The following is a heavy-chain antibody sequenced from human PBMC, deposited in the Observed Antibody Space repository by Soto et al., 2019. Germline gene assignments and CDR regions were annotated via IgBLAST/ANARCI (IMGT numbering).Heavy chain of an antibody. D-gene: IGHD2-21*02. V-gene: IGHV4-31*03. CDR3: ARDRRFEAYCGGDCYSIDYYYYGMDV. CDR1: GGSISSGGYY. J-gene: IGHJ6*02. Sequence: QVQLQESGPGLVKPSQTLSLTCTVSGGSISSGGYYWSWIRQHPGKGLEWIGYIYYSGSTYYNPYLKSRVTISVDTSKNQFSLKLSSVTAADTAVYYCARDRRFEAYCGGDCYSIDYYYYGMDVWGQGTTVTVSS. CDR2: IYYSGST.